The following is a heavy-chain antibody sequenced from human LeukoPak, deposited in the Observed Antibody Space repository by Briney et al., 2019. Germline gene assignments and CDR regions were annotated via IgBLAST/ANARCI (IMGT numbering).Heavy chain of an antibody. D-gene: IGHD3-16*02. Sequence: SQTLSLTCTVSGGSISSGSDYWGWVRQPAGRGLEWIGRIYFRGSTNYNPSLKSRVTISIDTSKNQFSLNVSSVTAADTAVYYCARGISNVGPYVWGSYRLENWFDPWGQGTLVTVSS. V-gene: IGHV4-61*02. CDR3: ARGISNVGPYVWGSYRLENWFDP. CDR2: IYFRGST. J-gene: IGHJ5*02. CDR1: GGSISSGSDY.